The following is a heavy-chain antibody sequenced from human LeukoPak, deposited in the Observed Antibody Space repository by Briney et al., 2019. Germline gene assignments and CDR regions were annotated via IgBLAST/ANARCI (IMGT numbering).Heavy chain of an antibody. J-gene: IGHJ5*02. CDR2: IRSKTDGGTT. Sequence: GGSLRLSCAASGFTFSNAWMSWVRQAPGKGLEWVGRIRSKTDGGTTDYAAPVKGRFTISRDDSKNTLYLQMNSLKTEDTAVYYYTTDPLGGDYYNWFDPWGQGTLVTVSS. D-gene: IGHD4-17*01. V-gene: IGHV3-15*01. CDR3: TTDPLGGDYYNWFDP. CDR1: GFTFSNAW.